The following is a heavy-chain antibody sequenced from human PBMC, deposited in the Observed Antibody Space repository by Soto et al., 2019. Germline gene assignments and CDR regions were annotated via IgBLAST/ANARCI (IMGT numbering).Heavy chain of an antibody. CDR2: ISAYNGNT. V-gene: IGHV1-18*01. CDR3: ARFMTYYYDSSGYYASD. Sequence: QGQLVQSGAEVKKPGASVKVSCKASGYTFTSYGISWVRQAHRQWLEMMGWISAYNGNTNYAQKLQGRVTMTTDTSTRTAYMELRSLRSDDTAVYYCARFMTYYYDSSGYYASDWGQGTLVTVSS. J-gene: IGHJ4*02. D-gene: IGHD3-22*01. CDR1: GYTFTSYG.